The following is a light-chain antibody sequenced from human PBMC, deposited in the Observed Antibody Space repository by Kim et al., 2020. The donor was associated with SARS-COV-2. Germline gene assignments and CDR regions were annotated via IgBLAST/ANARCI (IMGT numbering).Light chain of an antibody. CDR2: WAS. CDR3: QQYYANPLT. CDR1: QSILSSSNNKNY. J-gene: IGKJ1*01. Sequence: ATINCKSSQSILSSSNNKNYLSWYQCKPGQPPQLLISWASTRESGVPDRFSGSGSGTDFTLTISSLQTEDVAVYFCQQYYANPLTFGQGTKVDIK. V-gene: IGKV4-1*01.